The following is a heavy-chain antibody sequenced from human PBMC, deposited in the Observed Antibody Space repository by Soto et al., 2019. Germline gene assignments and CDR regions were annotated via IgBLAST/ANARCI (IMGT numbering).Heavy chain of an antibody. CDR1: GFTFSSYA. D-gene: IGHD3-16*01. CDR3: AKGVLSATIGPYAMDV. Sequence: LRLSCAASGFTFSSYAMSWVRQAPGKGLEWVSAISGSGGSTYYADSVKGRFTISRDNSKNTLYLQMNSLRPEDTAVYYCAKGVLSATIGPYAMDVWGQGTRSPSP. CDR2: ISGSGGST. V-gene: IGHV3-23*01. J-gene: IGHJ6*02.